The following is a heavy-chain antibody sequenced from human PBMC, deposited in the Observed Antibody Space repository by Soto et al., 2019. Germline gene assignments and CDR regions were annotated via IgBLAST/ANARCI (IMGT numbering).Heavy chain of an antibody. CDR3: AKFFVETGGSSGWPWTFHY. J-gene: IGHJ4*02. CDR2: ISGSGGTT. V-gene: IGHV3-23*01. CDR1: GFTFSSYA. Sequence: EVQLLESGGGLVQPGRSLRLSCAASGFTFSSYAMSWVRQAPGKGLEWVSAISGSGGTTYYAASVKGRFTISRDNSKNTLFLQMNSLRAEDTAVYYCAKFFVETGGSSGWPWTFHYWGQGTLVTVPS. D-gene: IGHD6-25*01.